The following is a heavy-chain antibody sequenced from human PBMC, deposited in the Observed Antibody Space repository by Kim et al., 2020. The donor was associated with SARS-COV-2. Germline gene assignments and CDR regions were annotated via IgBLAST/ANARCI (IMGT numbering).Heavy chain of an antibody. CDR1: GFTFSSYR. V-gene: IGHV3-7*03. CDR3: ATWQKGSGTYSGYFYY. Sequence: GGSLRLSCAASGFTFSSYRMNWVRQAPGKGLEWVANIKQDGSEKYYADSVKGRFTISRDNAKNSLYLQMNSLRAEDTAVYYCATWQKGSGTYSGYFYY. CDR2: IKQDGSEK. D-gene: IGHD3-10*01. J-gene: IGHJ6*01.